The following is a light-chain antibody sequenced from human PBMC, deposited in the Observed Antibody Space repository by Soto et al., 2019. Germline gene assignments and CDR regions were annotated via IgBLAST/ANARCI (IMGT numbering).Light chain of an antibody. Sequence: DIVMTQSPDSLAVPLGERATINCKSSQSVFYSSNNKNYLAWYQQKPGQPPKLLISWASTRESGVPDRFSGSGSGTDFTLSISSLQAEDVAVYYCPQYYRTPWTFGQGTKVEIK. CDR1: QSVFYSSNNKNY. CDR2: WAS. V-gene: IGKV4-1*01. CDR3: PQYYRTPWT. J-gene: IGKJ1*01.